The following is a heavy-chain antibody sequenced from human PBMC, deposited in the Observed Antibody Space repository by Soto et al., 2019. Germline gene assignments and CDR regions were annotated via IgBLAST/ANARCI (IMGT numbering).Heavy chain of an antibody. V-gene: IGHV3-15*07. CDR3: TTDSIRLTGKSKFEYFQH. CDR2: IKSKTDGGTT. J-gene: IGHJ1*01. CDR1: GFTFSNAW. Sequence: GGSLRLSCAASGFTFSNAWMNWVRQAPGKGLEWVGRIKSKTDGGTTDYAAPVKGRFTISRDDSKNTLYLQMNSLKTEDTAVYYCTTDSIRLTGKSKFEYFQHWGQGTLVTVSS. D-gene: IGHD3-3*01.